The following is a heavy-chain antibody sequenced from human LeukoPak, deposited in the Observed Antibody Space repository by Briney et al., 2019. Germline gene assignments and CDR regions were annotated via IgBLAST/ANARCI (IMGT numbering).Heavy chain of an antibody. CDR1: GFTFSSYA. CDR3: AKRGSSSWTQFDY. J-gene: IGHJ4*02. V-gene: IGHV3-23*01. D-gene: IGHD6-13*01. CDR2: ISVSGGST. Sequence: GGSLRLSCAASGFTFSSYAMTWVRQAPGKGLEWVSAISVSGGSTYYADSVKGRFTISRDNSKNTLYLQMNSLRAEDTAVYYCAKRGSSSWTQFDYWGQGTLVTVSS.